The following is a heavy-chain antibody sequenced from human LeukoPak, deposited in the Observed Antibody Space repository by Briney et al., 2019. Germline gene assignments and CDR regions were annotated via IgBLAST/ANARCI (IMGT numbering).Heavy chain of an antibody. D-gene: IGHD2-15*01. CDR2: INHSGST. Sequence: SETLSLTCAVYGGSFSGYYWSWIRQPPGKGLEWLGEINHSGSTNYNPSLKSRVTISVDTSKNQFSLKLSSVTAADTAVYYCARYPRYCSGGSCDDAFDIWGQGTMVTVSS. CDR3: ARYPRYCSGGSCDDAFDI. CDR1: GGSFSGYY. V-gene: IGHV4-34*01. J-gene: IGHJ3*02.